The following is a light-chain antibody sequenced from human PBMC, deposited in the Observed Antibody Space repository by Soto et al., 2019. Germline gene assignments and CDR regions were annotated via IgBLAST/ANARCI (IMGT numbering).Light chain of an antibody. CDR2: GAS. CDR1: QSVSSSY. CDR3: QQYGSSSWT. J-gene: IGKJ1*01. V-gene: IGKV3-20*01. Sequence: ESVLTQSPGTLSLSPGERATLSSRASQSVSSSYLAWYQQKSGQAPRLLIYGASSRATGIPDRFSGSGSGTDFTLTISRLEPEDFAVYYCQQYGSSSWTFGQGTKVDIK.